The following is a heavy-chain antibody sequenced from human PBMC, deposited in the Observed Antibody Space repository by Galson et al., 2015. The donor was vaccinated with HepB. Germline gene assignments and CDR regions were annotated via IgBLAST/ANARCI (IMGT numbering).Heavy chain of an antibody. CDR3: AKGKKQWLLMYYFDY. Sequence: SLRLSCAASGFTFNSYAMSWVRQAPGKGLEWVSAISGSGGNTYYADSVKGRFTISRDNSKNTLYLQMNSLRAEDTAVYYCAKGKKQWLLMYYFDYWGQGTLVTVSS. J-gene: IGHJ4*02. CDR1: GFTFNSYA. V-gene: IGHV3-23*01. D-gene: IGHD6-19*01. CDR2: ISGSGGNT.